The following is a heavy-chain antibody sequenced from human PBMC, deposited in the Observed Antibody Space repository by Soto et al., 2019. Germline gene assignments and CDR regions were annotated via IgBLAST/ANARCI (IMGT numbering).Heavy chain of an antibody. CDR2: INPNSGGT. Sequence: ASVKVSCKASGYTFTGYYMHWVRQAPGQGLEWMGWINPNSGGTNYAQKFQGWVTMTRDTSISTAYMELSRLRSDDTAVYYCARGGYFSGGSCYNWFDPWGQGTLVTVS. J-gene: IGHJ5*02. CDR1: GYTFTGYY. V-gene: IGHV1-2*04. CDR3: ARGGYFSGGSCYNWFDP. D-gene: IGHD2-15*01.